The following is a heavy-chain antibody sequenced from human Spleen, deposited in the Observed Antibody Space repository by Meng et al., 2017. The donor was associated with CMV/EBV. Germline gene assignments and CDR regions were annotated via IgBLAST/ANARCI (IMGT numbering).Heavy chain of an antibody. CDR1: GYTFARSA. D-gene: IGHD1-26*01. Sequence: SCKASGYTFARSAMNWVRQAPGQGLEWMRWIDTDTGNPAYAQGFTGRFVFSLDTSVSTAYLQISSLKPEDTAVYYCAREGDSGTYQYWGQGTLVTVSS. CDR3: AREGDSGTYQY. CDR2: IDTDTGNP. V-gene: IGHV7-4-1*02. J-gene: IGHJ4*02.